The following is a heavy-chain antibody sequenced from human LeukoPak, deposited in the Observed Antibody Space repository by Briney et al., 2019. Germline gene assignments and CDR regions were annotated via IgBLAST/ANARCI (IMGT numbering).Heavy chain of an antibody. CDR2: IYYSGST. CDR1: GDSISSSSSY. V-gene: IGHV4-39*07. J-gene: IGHJ6*03. Sequence: SETLSLTCTVSGDSISSSSSYWGWIRQPPGKGLEWIGSIYYSGSTNYNPSLKSRVTISVDTSKNQFSLKLNSVTAADTAVYYCARAPYYYYYYMDVWGKGTTVTISS. CDR3: ARAPYYYYYYMDV.